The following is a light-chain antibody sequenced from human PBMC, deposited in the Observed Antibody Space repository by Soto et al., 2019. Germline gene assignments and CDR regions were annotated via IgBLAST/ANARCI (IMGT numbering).Light chain of an antibody. J-gene: IGLJ2*01. CDR1: SSDVGGYNY. V-gene: IGLV2-11*01. CDR3: CSHAGSTMWV. Sequence: QSALTQPRSVSGSPGQSVTISCTGTSSDVGGYNYVSWYQQRPGKAPKLIIFEVTKRPSGVPDRISGSKSSNTASLIISGLQAEDEADYYCCSHAGSTMWVFGGGTKLTVL. CDR2: EVT.